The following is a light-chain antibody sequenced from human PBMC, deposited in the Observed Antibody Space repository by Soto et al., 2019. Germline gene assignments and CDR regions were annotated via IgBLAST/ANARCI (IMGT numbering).Light chain of an antibody. Sequence: QSALTQPASVFGSPGQSITISCTGTSSDVGGYNYVSWYQQYPGKAPKLMIYDVSSRPSGVSNRFSGSKSGNTASLTISGLQAEDEADYYCSSYTNGGTSVFGTGTKVTVL. CDR2: DVS. CDR1: SSDVGGYNY. CDR3: SSYTNGGTSV. J-gene: IGLJ1*01. V-gene: IGLV2-14*01.